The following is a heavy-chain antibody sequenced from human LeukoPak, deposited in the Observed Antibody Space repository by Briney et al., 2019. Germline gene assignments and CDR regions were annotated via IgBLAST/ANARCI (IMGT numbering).Heavy chain of an antibody. J-gene: IGHJ4*02. D-gene: IGHD3-10*01. CDR3: AREGGAEGSGSYLTYYYFDY. CDR1: GDSVSSNSAA. V-gene: IGHV6-1*01. Sequence: PSQTLSLTCALSGDSVSSNSAAWNWIRQSPSRGLEWLGRTYYRSKWYNDYAVSVKSRITLNPDTSKNQFSLQLNSVTPEDTAVYYCAREGGAEGSGSYLTYYYFDYWGQGTLVTVSS. CDR2: TYYRSKWYN.